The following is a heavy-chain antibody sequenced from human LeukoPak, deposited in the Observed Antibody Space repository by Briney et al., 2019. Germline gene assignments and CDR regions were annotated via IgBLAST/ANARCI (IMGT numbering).Heavy chain of an antibody. V-gene: IGHV3-33*01. Sequence: GGSLRLSCAASGFTFSSYGMHWVRQAPGKGLEWVAVIWYDGSNKYYADSVKCRFTISRDNSKNTLYLQMNSLRAEDTAVYYCAREVLFAIENSNYYYYYGMDVWGQGTTVTVSS. CDR3: AREVLFAIENSNYYYYYGMDV. CDR2: IWYDGSNK. CDR1: GFTFSSYG. D-gene: IGHD3-3*01. J-gene: IGHJ6*02.